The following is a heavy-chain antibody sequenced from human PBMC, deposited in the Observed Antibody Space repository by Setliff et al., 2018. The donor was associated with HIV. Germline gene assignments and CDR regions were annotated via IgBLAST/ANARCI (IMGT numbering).Heavy chain of an antibody. Sequence: SETLSLTCTVSGGSISSHYWSWIRQPPGKRLEWIGYIYYSGSTNYNPSLKSRVTISVDPSRNQFSLKLNSVTAADTAVYYCAREDGMGGYFDYWGQGTLVTVSS. J-gene: IGHJ4*02. CDR3: AREDGMGGYFDY. CDR2: IYYSGST. CDR1: GGSISSHY. D-gene: IGHD3-16*01. V-gene: IGHV4-59*11.